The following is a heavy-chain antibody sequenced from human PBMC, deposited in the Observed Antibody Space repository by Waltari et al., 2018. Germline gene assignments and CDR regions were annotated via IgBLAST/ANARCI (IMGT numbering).Heavy chain of an antibody. D-gene: IGHD6-13*01. J-gene: IGHJ4*02. CDR2: FYSSGST. V-gene: IGHV4-61*02. Sequence: QVQLQESGPGLVKPSQTLSLTCTVSGGTISSVSYYWSWIRQPAGKGVEGIGRFYSSGSTYYNPSLKSRVTISVDTSKNQFSLKLSSVTAADTAVYYCARDSPGIAAAGHYWGQGTLVTVSS. CDR1: GGTISSVSYY. CDR3: ARDSPGIAAAGHY.